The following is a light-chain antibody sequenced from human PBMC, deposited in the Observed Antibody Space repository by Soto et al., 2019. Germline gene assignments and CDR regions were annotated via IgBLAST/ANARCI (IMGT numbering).Light chain of an antibody. CDR1: SSDVGGYNY. J-gene: IGLJ1*01. Sequence: LTQPASLSGSPGQSITISCTGTSSDVGGYNYVSWYQQHPGKAPKLMIYAVTDRPSGVSSRFSGSKSGNTASLTISGLQAEDEADYYCSSYTRSSTLFGTWTTVTVL. CDR3: SSYTRSSTL. CDR2: AVT. V-gene: IGLV2-14*01.